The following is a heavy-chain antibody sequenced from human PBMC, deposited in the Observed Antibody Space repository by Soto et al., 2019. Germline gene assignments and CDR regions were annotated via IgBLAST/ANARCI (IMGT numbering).Heavy chain of an antibody. D-gene: IGHD3-10*01. V-gene: IGHV5-51*01. CDR3: ARHRGFGDPQGDYYYGMDV. CDR2: IYPGDSDT. CDR1: GYSFTRYW. J-gene: IGHJ6*02. Sequence: PGGSLKISCKGSGYSFTRYWIGWVRQMPGKSLEWMGIIYPGDSDTRYSPSFQGQVTISADKSISTAYLQWSSLKASDTAMYYCARHRGFGDPQGDYYYGMDVWGQGTTVTVSS.